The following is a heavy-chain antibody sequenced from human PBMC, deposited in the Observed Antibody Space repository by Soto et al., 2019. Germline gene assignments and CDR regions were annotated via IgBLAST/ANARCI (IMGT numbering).Heavy chain of an antibody. CDR1: GGTFSSYA. Sequence: QVQLVQSGAEVKKPGSSVKVSCKASGGTFSSYAISWVRQAPGQGLEWMGGIIPSFGTANYAQKFQGRVTITADESTSTAYMELSSLRSEDTAVYYWARPRGYCSSTSCHSGFDPWGQGTLVTVSS. V-gene: IGHV1-69*01. J-gene: IGHJ5*02. D-gene: IGHD2-2*01. CDR3: ARPRGYCSSTSCHSGFDP. CDR2: IIPSFGTA.